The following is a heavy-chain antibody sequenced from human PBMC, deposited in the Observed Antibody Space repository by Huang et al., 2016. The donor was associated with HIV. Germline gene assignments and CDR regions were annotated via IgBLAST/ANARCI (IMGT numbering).Heavy chain of an antibody. CDR1: GFNFSCNS. J-gene: IGHJ6*03. CDR2: ISTNSAYI. D-gene: IGHD2-15*01. Sequence: EVQLVESGGGLVKPGGSLSLSCAASGFNFSCNSMNLVRQAPVKWLEWVSSISTNSAYIYYADSVKGRLTISRDNAKNSLYLQLNTLRAEDTAVYYCARVIAATRLYYYMDVWGKGTTVTVSS. CDR3: ARVIAATRLYYYMDV. V-gene: IGHV3-21*01.